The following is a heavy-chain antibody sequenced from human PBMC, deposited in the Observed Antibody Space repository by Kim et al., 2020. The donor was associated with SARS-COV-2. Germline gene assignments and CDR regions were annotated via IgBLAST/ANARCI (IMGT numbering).Heavy chain of an antibody. CDR1: GFTFSSYG. CDR2: IWYDGSNK. CDR3: AREGITMVRGSMDV. Sequence: GGSLRLSCAASGFTFSSYGMHWVRQAPGKGLEWVAVIWYDGSNKYYADSVKGRFTISRDNSKNTLYLQMNSLRAEDTAVYYCAREGITMVRGSMDVWGQGTTVTVSS. V-gene: IGHV3-33*01. D-gene: IGHD3-10*01. J-gene: IGHJ6*02.